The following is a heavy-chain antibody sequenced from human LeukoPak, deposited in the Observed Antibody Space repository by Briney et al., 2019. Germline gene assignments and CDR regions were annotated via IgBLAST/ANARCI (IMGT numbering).Heavy chain of an antibody. V-gene: IGHV1-2*02. Sequence: ASVKVSCKASGYTFTGYYMHWVQQAPGQGLEWMGWINPNSGGTNYAQKFQGRVTMTRDTSISTAYMELSRLRSDDTAVYYCARSRPFLTYYYDSSGYYPWDYWGQGTLVTVSS. CDR2: INPNSGGT. J-gene: IGHJ4*02. CDR1: GYTFTGYY. CDR3: ARSRPFLTYYYDSSGYYPWDY. D-gene: IGHD3-22*01.